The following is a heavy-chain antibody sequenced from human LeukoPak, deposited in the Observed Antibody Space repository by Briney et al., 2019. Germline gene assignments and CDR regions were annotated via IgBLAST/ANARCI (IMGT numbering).Heavy chain of an antibody. CDR3: ARDQGGIAAAGTRYYYGMDV. J-gene: IGHJ6*02. D-gene: IGHD6-13*01. CDR2: IIPIFGVA. V-gene: IGHV1-69*04. CDR1: GGTFSSYA. Sequence: SVKVSCKASGGTFSSYAISWVRQAPGQGLEWMGRIIPIFGVANYAQKFQGRVTITADKSTSTAYMELSSLRSEDTAVYYCARDQGGIAAAGTRYYYGMDVWGQGTTVTVSS.